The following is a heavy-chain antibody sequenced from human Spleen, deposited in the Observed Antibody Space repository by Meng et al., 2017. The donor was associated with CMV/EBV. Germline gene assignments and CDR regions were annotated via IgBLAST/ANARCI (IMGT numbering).Heavy chain of an antibody. D-gene: IGHD1-1*01. V-gene: IGHV4-4*02. J-gene: IGHJ4*02. CDR3: AGQRGFSFDY. CDR2: IYRSGTT. CDR1: GGSISSNTW. Sequence: SLTCAVSGGSISSNTWWSWVRQPPGKGLEWIGEIYRSGTTNFNPSLKSRVTISVDKSKNQFSLKLNSVTAADTAVYYCAGQRGFSFDYWGQGTLVTVSS.